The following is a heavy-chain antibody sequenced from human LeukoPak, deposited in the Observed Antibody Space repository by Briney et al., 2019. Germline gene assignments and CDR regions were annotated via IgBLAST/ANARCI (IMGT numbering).Heavy chain of an antibody. Sequence: PGGSVKVSCKASGYTFTSYGISWVRQAPGQGLEWMGWISAYNGNTNYAQKLQGRVTMTTDTSTSTAYMELRSLRSDDTAVYYCARDAVVVADYGMDVWGQGTTVTVSS. J-gene: IGHJ6*02. CDR3: ARDAVVVADYGMDV. D-gene: IGHD2-15*01. V-gene: IGHV1-18*01. CDR1: GYTFTSYG. CDR2: ISAYNGNT.